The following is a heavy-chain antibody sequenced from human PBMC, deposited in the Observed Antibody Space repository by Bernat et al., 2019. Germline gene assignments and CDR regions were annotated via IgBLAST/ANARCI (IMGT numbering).Heavy chain of an antibody. CDR3: ARGTSTSAPYMDV. CDR2: ISSSSSYT. J-gene: IGHJ6*03. CDR1: GFTFSDYY. Sequence: VQLLESGGGLVKPGGSLRLSCVASGFTFSDYYMSWIRQAPGKGLDWVSYISSSSSYTNYADSVKGRFTISRDNAKNSLYLQMNSLRAEDTAVYYCARGTSTSAPYMDVWGKGTTVTVSS. V-gene: IGHV3-11*03.